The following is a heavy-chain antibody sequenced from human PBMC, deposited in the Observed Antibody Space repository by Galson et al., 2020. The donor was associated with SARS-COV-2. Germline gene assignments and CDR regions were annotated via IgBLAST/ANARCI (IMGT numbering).Heavy chain of an antibody. CDR3: ARARNIAAAGLFDY. CDR1: GYTFTSYG. V-gene: IGHV1-18*01. D-gene: IGHD6-13*01. J-gene: IGHJ4*02. CDR2: ISAYNGNT. Sequence: ASVKVSCKASGYTFTSYGISWVRQAPGQGLEWMGWISAYNGNTNYAQKLQGRVTMTTDTSTSTAYMELRSLRSDDTAVYYCARARNIAAAGLFDYWGQGTLVTVSS.